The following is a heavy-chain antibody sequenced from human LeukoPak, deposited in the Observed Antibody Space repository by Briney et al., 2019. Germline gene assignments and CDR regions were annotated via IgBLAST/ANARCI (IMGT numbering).Heavy chain of an antibody. Sequence: GASVKVSCKASGGTFSSYAISWVRQAPGQGLEWMGRIIPILGIANYAQKFQGRVTITADKSTSTAYMELSSLRSEDTAVYYCARGAKKSGWYPNGYFDCWGQGTLVTVSS. J-gene: IGHJ4*02. D-gene: IGHD6-19*01. CDR1: GGTFSSYA. CDR2: IIPILGIA. CDR3: ARGAKKSGWYPNGYFDC. V-gene: IGHV1-69*04.